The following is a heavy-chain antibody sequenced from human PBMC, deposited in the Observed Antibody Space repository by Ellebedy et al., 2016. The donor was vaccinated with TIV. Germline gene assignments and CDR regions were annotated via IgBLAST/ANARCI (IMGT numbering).Heavy chain of an antibody. CDR2: SYYSGCS. J-gene: IGHJ4*02. Sequence: SETLSLTXAASGGSTSRSNRWRWACHPAAKGPQRIGASYYSGCSNYNPSLKSRVTISVDKSKNQFSLKLSSVTAADTDVYYCARVSLRGVIITVFDYWGQGALVTISS. V-gene: IGHV4-4*02. D-gene: IGHD3-10*01. CDR1: GGSTSRSNR. CDR3: ARVSLRGVIITVFDY.